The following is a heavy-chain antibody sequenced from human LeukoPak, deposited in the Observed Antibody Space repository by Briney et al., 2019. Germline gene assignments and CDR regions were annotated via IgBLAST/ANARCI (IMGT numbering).Heavy chain of an antibody. J-gene: IGHJ3*02. V-gene: IGHV5-51*01. CDR3: ASTVVIAATTSEDAFDI. CDR2: IYPGDSDT. D-gene: IGHD2-15*01. Sequence: GESLKISCKASGYSFTSYYIGWVRQMPGKGLEWMGIIYPGDSDTKYSPSFQGQVTISADKSSSTAYLQWSSLKASDTAIYYCASTVVIAATTSEDAFDIWGQGTMVIVSS. CDR1: GYSFTSYY.